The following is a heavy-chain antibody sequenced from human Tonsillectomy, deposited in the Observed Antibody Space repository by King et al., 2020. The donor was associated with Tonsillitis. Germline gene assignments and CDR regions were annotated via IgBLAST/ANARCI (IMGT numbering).Heavy chain of an antibody. V-gene: IGHV4-39*01. CDR1: GSSISSGDHF. J-gene: IGHJ4*02. CDR3: ARYVSGTFDY. CDR2: MSSSGTI. D-gene: IGHD1-26*01. Sequence: QLQESGPGVVKPSETLSLTCIVSGSSISSGDHFCACIRQPPRKGLEWIGYMSSSGTIFYNPSLKSRITISGGTSENRFSLKLTSATAADTAVYFCARYVSGTFDYWGQGALVTVSS.